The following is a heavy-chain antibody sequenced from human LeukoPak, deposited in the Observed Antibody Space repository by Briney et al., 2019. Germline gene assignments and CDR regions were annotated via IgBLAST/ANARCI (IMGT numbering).Heavy chain of an antibody. CDR1: GFTFSSYA. CDR2: ISGSGGST. CDR3: AKDELQGDPSYDYYGMDV. J-gene: IGHJ6*02. V-gene: IGHV3-23*01. D-gene: IGHD2-21*02. Sequence: GGSLRLSCAASGFTFSSYAVTWVRQAPGKGLEWVSTISGSGGSTYYADSVKGRFTISRDNSKNTLYLQMNSLRAEDTAVYYCAKDELQGDPSYDYYGMDVWGQGTTVTVSS.